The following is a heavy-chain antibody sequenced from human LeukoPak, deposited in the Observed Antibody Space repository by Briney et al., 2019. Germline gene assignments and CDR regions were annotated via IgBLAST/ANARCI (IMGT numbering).Heavy chain of an antibody. J-gene: IGHJ5*02. CDR1: GGSISSYY. Sequence: PSETLSLTCTVSGGSISSYYWSWIRQPPRKGLEWIGYIYYSGSTNYNPSLKSRVTISVDTSKNHFSLKVNSVTAADTAVYYCARGSGGVRPNWFDPWGQGILVTVSS. D-gene: IGHD6-25*01. CDR2: IYYSGST. V-gene: IGHV4-59*01. CDR3: ARGSGGVRPNWFDP.